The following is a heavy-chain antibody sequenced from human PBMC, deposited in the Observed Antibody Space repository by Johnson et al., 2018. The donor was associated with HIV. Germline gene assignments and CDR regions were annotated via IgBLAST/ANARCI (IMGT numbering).Heavy chain of an antibody. Sequence: VQLVESGGGLVQPGGSLRLSCAASGFTFSNYAMSWVRQAPGKGLEWVSAITGSGAITYYADSVKGRLTLPRDNSKNTLYLQMNSMRAEDTAIYYCAKVDDLATMIVGDAFDIWGQGTMVTVSP. CDR3: AKVDDLATMIVGDAFDI. CDR1: GFTFSNYA. V-gene: IGHV3-23*04. J-gene: IGHJ3*02. D-gene: IGHD5-12*01. CDR2: ITGSGAIT.